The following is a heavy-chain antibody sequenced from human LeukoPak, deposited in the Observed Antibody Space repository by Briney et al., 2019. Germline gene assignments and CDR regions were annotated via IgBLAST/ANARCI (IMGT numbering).Heavy chain of an antibody. J-gene: IGHJ5*02. CDR2: IYYTGST. CDR1: GDSITSSY. Sequence: SETLCLTCPVSGDSITSSYWSWIRQPPGKGLEWIGFIYYTGSTSYTPSLKSRVTISLDKSKNQFSLKLNSVTAADTAIYHCARVYSSGWYQWFDPWGQGILVTVSS. D-gene: IGHD6-19*01. V-gene: IGHV4-59*12. CDR3: ARVYSSGWYQWFDP.